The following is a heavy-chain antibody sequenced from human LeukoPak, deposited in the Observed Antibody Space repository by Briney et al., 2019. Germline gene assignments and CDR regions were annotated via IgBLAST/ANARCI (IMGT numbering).Heavy chain of an antibody. J-gene: IGHJ4*02. D-gene: IGHD3-10*01. CDR1: GFTVSSNY. CDR3: ARNMVRGVIFPLGY. V-gene: IGHV3-11*01. CDR2: ISTSGSTK. Sequence: GGSLRLSCAASGFTVSSNYMSWVRQAPGKGLEWVSYISTSGSTKYYADSVKGRFTMSRDNAKNSLYLQMNSLRAEDTAVYYCARNMVRGVIFPLGYWGQGILVTVSS.